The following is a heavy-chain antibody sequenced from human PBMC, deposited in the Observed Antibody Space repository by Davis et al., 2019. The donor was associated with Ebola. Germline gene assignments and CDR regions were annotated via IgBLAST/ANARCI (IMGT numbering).Heavy chain of an antibody. CDR3: ARRGRVPVETLDYDILTGYQTYYYYGMDV. CDR2: INPSGGST. Sequence: ASAQVSCKASGYTFTSYYMHWVRQPPGQGLEWMGIINPSGGSTSYAQKFQGRVTMTRDKSTSTVYMELSSLRSEDTAVYYCARRGRVPVETLDYDILTGYQTYYYYGMDVWGQGTTVTVSS. V-gene: IGHV1-46*01. J-gene: IGHJ6*02. CDR1: GYTFTSYY. D-gene: IGHD3-9*01.